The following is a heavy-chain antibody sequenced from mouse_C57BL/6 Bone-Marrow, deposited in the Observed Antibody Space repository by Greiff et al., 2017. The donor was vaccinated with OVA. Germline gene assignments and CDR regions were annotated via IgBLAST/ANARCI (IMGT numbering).Heavy chain of an antibody. Sequence: EVKLQESGAELVRPGASVKLSCTASGFNIKDDYMHWVKQRPEQGLEWIGWIDPENGDTEYASKFQGKATITADTSSNTAYLQLSSLTSEDTAVYYCTPSYGSSNFDYWGQGTTLTVSS. CDR1: GFNIKDDY. CDR3: TPSYGSSNFDY. V-gene: IGHV14-4*01. CDR2: IDPENGDT. D-gene: IGHD1-1*01. J-gene: IGHJ2*01.